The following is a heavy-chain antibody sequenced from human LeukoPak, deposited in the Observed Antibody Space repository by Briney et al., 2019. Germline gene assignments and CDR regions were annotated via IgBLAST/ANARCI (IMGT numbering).Heavy chain of an antibody. V-gene: IGHV4-30-4*01. CDR3: ARGFGELMENWLDP. CDR1: GGSISSGDYY. Sequence: SETLSLTCTVSGGSISSGDYYWSWIRQPPGKGLEWIGYIYYSGSTYYNPSLKSRVTISVDTSKNQFSLKLSSVTAADTAVYYCARGFGELMENWLDPWGQGTLVTVSS. J-gene: IGHJ5*02. CDR2: IYYSGST. D-gene: IGHD3-10*01.